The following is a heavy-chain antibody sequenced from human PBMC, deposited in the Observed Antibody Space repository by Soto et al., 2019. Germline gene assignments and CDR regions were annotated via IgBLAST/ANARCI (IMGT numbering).Heavy chain of an antibody. V-gene: IGHV4-59*01. Sequence: QVQLQESGPGLVKPSETLSLTCTVSGVSISSYYWSWIRQPPGKGLEWIGYIYSSGSTNYNPSLKGRVTISVDTSKNQFSLKLSSVTAADTAVYYCARFPRRYFDLWGRGTLVTVSS. CDR1: GVSISSYY. CDR2: IYSSGST. CDR3: ARFPRRYFDL. J-gene: IGHJ2*01.